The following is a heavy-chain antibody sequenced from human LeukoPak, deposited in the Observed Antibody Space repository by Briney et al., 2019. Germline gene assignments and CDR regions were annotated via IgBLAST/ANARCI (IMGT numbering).Heavy chain of an antibody. CDR1: GFTFSSYA. CDR3: PRWGSHGSGSYSYFAY. Sequence: GGSLRLSCAASGFTFSSYAMSWVRQAPGKGLEWVSAISGSGGSTYYADSVKGRFTISRDNSKNTLYLQMNSLRAEDTAVYYCPRWGSHGSGSYSYFAYWGQGPLVTVPS. V-gene: IGHV3-23*01. CDR2: ISGSGGST. J-gene: IGHJ4*02. D-gene: IGHD3-10*01.